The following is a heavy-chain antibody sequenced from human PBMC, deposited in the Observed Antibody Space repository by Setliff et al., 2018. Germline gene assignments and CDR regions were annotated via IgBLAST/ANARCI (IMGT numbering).Heavy chain of an antibody. CDR3: ARFLDPRDGYQNSPGFDF. D-gene: IGHD2-21*01. Sequence: SETLSLTCTVSGGSISTFYWSWIRQSPEKGLEWIAYIHYSGSTNQNPPLKSRVTISLDTPKNQFSLKLSYMTAADPAVYYCARFLDPRDGYQNSPGFDFWGQGALVTVSS. V-gene: IGHV4-59*01. J-gene: IGHJ4*02. CDR1: GGSISTFY. CDR2: IHYSGST.